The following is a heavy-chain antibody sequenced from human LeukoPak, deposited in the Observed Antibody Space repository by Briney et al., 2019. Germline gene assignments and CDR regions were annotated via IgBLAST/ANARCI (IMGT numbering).Heavy chain of an antibody. Sequence: GGSLRLSCAASGFTFSSYSMNWVRQAPGKGLEWVSSISSSSSYIYYADSVKGRFTISRDNAKNSLYLQMNSLRAEDTAVYYCARILGYSSSWYGSYYYYCMDVWAKGPRSPSP. CDR2: ISSSSSYI. D-gene: IGHD6-13*01. CDR3: ARILGYSSSWYGSYYYYCMDV. J-gene: IGHJ6*02. CDR1: GFTFSSYS. V-gene: IGHV3-21*01.